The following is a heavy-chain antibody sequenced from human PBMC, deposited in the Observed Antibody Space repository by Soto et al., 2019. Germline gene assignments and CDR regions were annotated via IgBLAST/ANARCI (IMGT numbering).Heavy chain of an antibody. D-gene: IGHD3-16*01. CDR1: GFTFKDYY. J-gene: IGHJ6*02. CDR3: ARDPGLPRGMDV. CDR2: ITSGGRST. Sequence: ESGGALVKPGGSLRLSCEGYGFTFKDYYMSWIRQAPGQGLEWIAFITSGGRSTYYADSVRGRFTISRDDAKNSLYLQMNGLTVEDTALYYCARDPGLPRGMDVWGQGTTVIVSS. V-gene: IGHV3-11*01.